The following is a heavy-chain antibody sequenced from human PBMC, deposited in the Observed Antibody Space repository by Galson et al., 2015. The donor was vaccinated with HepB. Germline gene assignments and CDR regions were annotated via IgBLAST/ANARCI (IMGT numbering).Heavy chain of an antibody. CDR2: IYYSGST. V-gene: IGHV4-59*08. J-gene: IGHJ5*02. Sequence: LTCTVSGGSISSYYWSWIRQPPGKGLEWIGYIYYSGSTNYNPSLKSRVTISVDTSKNQFSLKLSSVTAADTAVYYCARRMRQQLVDAGWFDPWGQGTLVTVSS. D-gene: IGHD6-13*01. CDR3: ARRMRQQLVDAGWFDP. CDR1: GGSISSYY.